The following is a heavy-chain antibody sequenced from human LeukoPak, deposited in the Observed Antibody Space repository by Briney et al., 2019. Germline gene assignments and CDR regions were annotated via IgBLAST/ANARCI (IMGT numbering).Heavy chain of an antibody. CDR3: ARDLRYGSGSLGY. J-gene: IGHJ4*02. CDR2: INPNSGGT. V-gene: IGHV1-2*02. Sequence: VASVKVSCKASVYTFTDYYMHWVRQAPGQGLEWMGRINPNSGGTNFAQKFQGRVTMTRDTAISTAYMELSRLKSDDTAVYYCARDLRYGSGSLGYWGQGTLVTVSS. CDR1: VYTFTDYY. D-gene: IGHD3-10*01.